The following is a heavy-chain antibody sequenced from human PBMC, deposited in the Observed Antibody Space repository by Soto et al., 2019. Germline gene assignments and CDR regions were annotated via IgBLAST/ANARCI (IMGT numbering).Heavy chain of an antibody. CDR3: ARGLRYFDW. CDR2: IYYSGST. Sequence: QVQLQESGPGLVKPSETLSLTCTVSGGSITSSYWRWIRQPPGKGLEWMEYIYYSGSTNYNPSLKSRVTISVDTSKNQFSLNLSSVTAADTAVYFWARGLRYFDWWGQGTLVTVSS. D-gene: IGHD3-9*01. J-gene: IGHJ4*02. V-gene: IGHV4-59*01. CDR1: GGSITSSY.